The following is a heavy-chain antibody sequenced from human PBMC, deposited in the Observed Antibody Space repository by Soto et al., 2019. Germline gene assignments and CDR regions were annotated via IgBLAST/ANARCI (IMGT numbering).Heavy chain of an antibody. V-gene: IGHV4-30-4*01. D-gene: IGHD3-22*01. J-gene: IGHJ4*02. CDR3: ARGGGYDY. CDR1: GVSIISGDDY. CDR2: IYSSGST. Sequence: QVQLQESGPGLVKPSQTLSLTCIVSGVSIISGDDYWSWIRQPPGKGLEWIGYIYSSGSTYSNPSLRSRVTLSADTSKNQFSLKLTSVIAADTAVYYCARGGGYDYWGQGALVTVSS.